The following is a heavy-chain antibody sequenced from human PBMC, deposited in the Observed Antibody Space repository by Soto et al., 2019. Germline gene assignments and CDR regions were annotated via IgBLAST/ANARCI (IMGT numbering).Heavy chain of an antibody. CDR2: MSPQRGNT. Sequence: QVQLVQSGAEVKKPGASVKVSCKASGYTFTSYDINWVRQATGQGLEWLGWMSPQRGNTGYAQKFQGRVIMTRDTSINTAYLELSSLRSEDTAVYYCARGVDAGLDYWGQGALVTVAS. J-gene: IGHJ4*02. CDR3: ARGVDAGLDY. D-gene: IGHD6-13*01. V-gene: IGHV1-8*01. CDR1: GYTFTSYD.